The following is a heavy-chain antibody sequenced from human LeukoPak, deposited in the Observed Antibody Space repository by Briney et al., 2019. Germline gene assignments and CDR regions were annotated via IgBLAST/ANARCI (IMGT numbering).Heavy chain of an antibody. CDR1: GFTVSSNY. CDR3: AKENDLSRIAVATGPEYFQH. CDR2: IYSGDNT. Sequence: GGSLRLSCAASGFTVSSNYMSWVRQAPGKGLEWVSVIYSGDNTYYADSVKGRFTISRDNSKNALYLQMNSLRAEDTAVYYCAKENDLSRIAVATGPEYFQHWGQGTLVTVSS. V-gene: IGHV3-66*01. D-gene: IGHD6-19*01. J-gene: IGHJ1*01.